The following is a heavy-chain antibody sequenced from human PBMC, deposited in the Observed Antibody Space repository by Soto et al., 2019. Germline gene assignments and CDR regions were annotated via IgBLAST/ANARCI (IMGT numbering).Heavy chain of an antibody. V-gene: IGHV3-21*01. CDR1: GLTFSSYA. CDR3: ARDAGYCSSTSCLNWFDH. Sequence: GGSLRLSCAASGLTFSSYAMSWVRQAPGKGLEWVSSISSSSSYIYYADSVKGRFTISRDNAKNSLYLQMNSLRPADTAVYYCARDAGYCSSTSCLNWFDHGGQGTLVTVSS. CDR2: ISSSSSYI. D-gene: IGHD2-2*03. J-gene: IGHJ5*02.